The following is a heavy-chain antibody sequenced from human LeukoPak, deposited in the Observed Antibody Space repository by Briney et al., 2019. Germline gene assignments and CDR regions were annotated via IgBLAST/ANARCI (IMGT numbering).Heavy chain of an antibody. CDR3: ARAGVDCSGGSCYSGWFDP. V-gene: IGHV1-46*01. J-gene: IGHJ5*02. D-gene: IGHD2-15*01. CDR2: INPSGGST. Sequence: ASVKVSCKASGYTFTSHYMHWVRQAPGQGLEWMGIINPSGGSTSYAQKFQGRVTMTRDMSTSTVYMELSSLRSEDTAVYYCARAGVDCSGGSCYSGWFDPWGQGTLVTVSS. CDR1: GYTFTSHY.